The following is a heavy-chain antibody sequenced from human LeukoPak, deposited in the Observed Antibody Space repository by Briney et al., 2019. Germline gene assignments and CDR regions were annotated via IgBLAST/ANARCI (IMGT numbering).Heavy chain of an antibody. V-gene: IGHV4-4*07. Sequence: SETLSLTCTVSGGSISSYYWRWIRQPAGKGLEWIGRIYTSGRTNYNPSLKSRVTMSVDTSKNQFSLKLSSVTVAGTAVYYCARDLDSSSWYTYNWFDPWGQGTLVTVSS. CDR3: ARDLDSSSWYTYNWFDP. CDR2: IYTSGRT. J-gene: IGHJ5*02. CDR1: GGSISSYY. D-gene: IGHD6-13*01.